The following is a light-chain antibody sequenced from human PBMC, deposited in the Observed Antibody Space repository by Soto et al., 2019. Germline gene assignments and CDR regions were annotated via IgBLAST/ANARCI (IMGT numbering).Light chain of an antibody. Sequence: TQSPATLSLSPGERATLSCRASQSVTSNSLAWYQQKPGTAPKVLIYHASNLQSGVPSRFSGSGSGTEFTLTISSLQPDDFATYYCQQYNSYSFGQGTKVDI. CDR3: QQYNSYS. J-gene: IGKJ1*01. V-gene: IGKV1-5*01. CDR2: HAS. CDR1: QSVTSNS.